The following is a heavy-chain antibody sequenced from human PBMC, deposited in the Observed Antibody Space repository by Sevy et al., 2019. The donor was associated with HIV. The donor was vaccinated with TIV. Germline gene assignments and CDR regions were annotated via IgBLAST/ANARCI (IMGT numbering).Heavy chain of an antibody. CDR3: ARNRDDSSGFHMDV. CDR2: IKQDGSEK. J-gene: IGHJ6*02. D-gene: IGHD5-12*01. Sequence: GGSLRLSCAASGFTFSRFWMSWVRQAPGKGLEWVANIKQDGSEKYYVDSVKGRFTISRDNAKKSQYLQMNSLRAEETAVYYCARNRDDSSGFHMDVWGQGTTVTVSS. V-gene: IGHV3-7*01. CDR1: GFTFSRFW.